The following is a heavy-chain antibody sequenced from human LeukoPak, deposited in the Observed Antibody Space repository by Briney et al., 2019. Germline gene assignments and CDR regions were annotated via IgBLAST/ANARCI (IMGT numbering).Heavy chain of an antibody. J-gene: IGHJ4*02. D-gene: IGHD6-19*01. CDR3: ARKATSGWYYFDC. CDR2: IYYSGST. Sequence: PSETLSLTCAVSGYSISSSHWWGWIRQSPGKGLEWIGYIYYSGSTYYNPSLKSRVTMSVDTSKNQFSLKLSSVTAVDTAVYYCARKATSGWYYFDCWGQGTPVTVSS. V-gene: IGHV4-28*01. CDR1: GYSISSSHW.